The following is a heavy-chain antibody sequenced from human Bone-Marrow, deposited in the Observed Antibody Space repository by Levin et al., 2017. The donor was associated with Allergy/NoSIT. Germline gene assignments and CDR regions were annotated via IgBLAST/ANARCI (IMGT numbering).Heavy chain of an antibody. V-gene: IGHV3-48*02. D-gene: IGHD3-22*01. J-gene: IGHJ5*02. CDR1: GFSFWHYT. Sequence: GGSLRLSCAASGFSFWHYTMNWVRQAPGKGLEWVSCISSSGDSTYYADSVKGRFTISRDNAKNSLYLQLNRLRDEDTALYYCARDPARGYYDSSGYSGDPWGQGTLVTFSS. CDR2: ISSSGDST. CDR3: ARDPARGYYDSSGYSGDP.